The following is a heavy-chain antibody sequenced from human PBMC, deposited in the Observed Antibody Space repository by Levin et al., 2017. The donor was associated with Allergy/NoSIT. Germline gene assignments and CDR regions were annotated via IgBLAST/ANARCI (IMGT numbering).Heavy chain of an antibody. V-gene: IGHV5-10-1*01. Sequence: GESLKISCKGSGYSFTSYWISWVRQMPGKGLEWMGRIDPSDSYTNYSPSFQGHVTISADKSISTAYLQWSSLKASDTAMYYCASRSRRSGWYFRYYYYMDVWGKGTTVTVSS. D-gene: IGHD6-19*01. CDR2: IDPSDSYT. CDR1: GYSFTSYW. CDR3: ASRSRRSGWYFRYYYYMDV. J-gene: IGHJ6*03.